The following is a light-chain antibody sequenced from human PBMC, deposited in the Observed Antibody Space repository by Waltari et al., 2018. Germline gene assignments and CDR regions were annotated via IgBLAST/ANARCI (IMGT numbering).Light chain of an antibody. V-gene: IGLV2-14*01. CDR3: TSFTSSSTIL. Sequence: QSALTQPASVSGSPGQSITISCTGSSSDVGGYNYVSWYQQLPGKAPRLMISDVNKRPSGVSNRFSGSKSDNTASLTISGLQAEDEAHYYCTSFTSSSTILFGGGTKLTVL. J-gene: IGLJ2*01. CDR1: SSDVGGYNY. CDR2: DVN.